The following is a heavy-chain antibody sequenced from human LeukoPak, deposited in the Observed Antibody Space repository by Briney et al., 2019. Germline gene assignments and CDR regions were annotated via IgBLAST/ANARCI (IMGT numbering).Heavy chain of an antibody. Sequence: PGGSLRLSCAASGFTFTSYDMNWVRQAPGKGLERVSYISSSGSTIYYADSVKGRFTISRDSAENSLYLQMNSLRAEDTAVYYCAREGYSGSYFDYWGQGTLVTVSS. J-gene: IGHJ4*02. V-gene: IGHV3-48*03. CDR2: ISSSGSTI. CDR1: GFTFTSYD. CDR3: AREGYSGSYFDY. D-gene: IGHD1-26*01.